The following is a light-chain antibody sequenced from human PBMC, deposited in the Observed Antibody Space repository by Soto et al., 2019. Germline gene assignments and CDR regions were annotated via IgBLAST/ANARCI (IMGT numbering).Light chain of an antibody. CDR1: QRLNSFS. V-gene: IGKV3-20*01. J-gene: IGKJ1*01. Sequence: IVWTQSPGTLPLSPGERATLAGRARQRLNSFSLAWYQQKPGQAPRLLIYGSSNRATGIPARFSGSGSGPDFTLNIRRLDPEDCAVYYCQQYDISPLTSGHGTKVEVK. CDR3: QQYDISPLT. CDR2: GSS.